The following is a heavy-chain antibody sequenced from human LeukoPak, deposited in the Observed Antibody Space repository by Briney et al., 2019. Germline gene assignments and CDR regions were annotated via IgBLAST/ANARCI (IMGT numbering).Heavy chain of an antibody. J-gene: IGHJ2*01. CDR2: INHSGST. CDR3: ARGPYDYVWGSYRYPPFDL. CDR1: GGSFSGYY. D-gene: IGHD3-16*02. Sequence: PSETLSLTCAVYGGSFSGYYWSWIRQPPGKGLEWIGEINHSGSTNYNPSLKGRVTISVDTSKNQFSLKLASVPAADTAVYYCARGPYDYVWGSYRYPPFDLWGRGTLVTVSS. V-gene: IGHV4-34*01.